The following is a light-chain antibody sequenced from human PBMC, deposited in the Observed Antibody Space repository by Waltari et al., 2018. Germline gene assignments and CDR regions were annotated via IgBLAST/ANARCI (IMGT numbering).Light chain of an antibody. Sequence: EIVLTQSPGTLSLSPGERATLSCRASHIVGKHFLAWSQLKPGQAPRLLISHASNRATGIPDRFSGSGSGTDFTLTISRLEPEDFAVYYCHQCATSPLTFGGGREVEIK. V-gene: IGKV3-20*01. CDR2: HAS. J-gene: IGKJ4*01. CDR3: HQCATSPLT. CDR1: HIVGKHF.